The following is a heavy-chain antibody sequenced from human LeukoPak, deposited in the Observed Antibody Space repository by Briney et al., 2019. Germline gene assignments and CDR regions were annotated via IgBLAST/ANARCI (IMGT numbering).Heavy chain of an antibody. CDR1: GDSISSYY. D-gene: IGHD2-2*01. CDR2: IHPSGST. Sequence: SETLSLTCTVSGDSISSYYWSWIRQPAGKGLEWIGRIHPSGSTNYNPSLKSRLTLSVDTSKNQFSLKLSSVTAAVTAVYYCARAGDRYQLLSHYYYYYMDVWGKGTTVTVSS. V-gene: IGHV4-4*07. CDR3: ARAGDRYQLLSHYYYYYMDV. J-gene: IGHJ6*03.